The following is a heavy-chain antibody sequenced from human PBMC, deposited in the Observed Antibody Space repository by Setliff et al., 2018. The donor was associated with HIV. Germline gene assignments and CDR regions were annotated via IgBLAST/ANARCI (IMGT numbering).Heavy chain of an antibody. J-gene: IGHJ4*02. CDR2: IDWDGDK. CDR1: GGSINSYY. Sequence: TLSLTCTVSGGSINSYYWSWIRQPPGKALEWLARIDWDGDKFYNASLKTRLTISKDTFKKQVILTVANVDPADTATYYCARDSGNYAFDYWGLGTLVTVSS. D-gene: IGHD1-26*01. CDR3: ARDSGNYAFDY. V-gene: IGHV2-70*04.